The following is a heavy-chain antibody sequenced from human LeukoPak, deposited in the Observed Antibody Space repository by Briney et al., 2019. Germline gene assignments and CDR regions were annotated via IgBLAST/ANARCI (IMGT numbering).Heavy chain of an antibody. Sequence: SETLSLTCAVSGYSISSGYYWGWIRQPPGKGLEWIGSIYHSGSTYYNPSLKSRVTISVDTSKNQFSLKPSSVTAADTAMYYCARAPGRYRTLFDYWGQGTLVTVSS. CDR3: ARAPGRYRTLFDY. J-gene: IGHJ4*02. CDR2: IYHSGST. D-gene: IGHD3-16*02. CDR1: GYSISSGYY. V-gene: IGHV4-38-2*01.